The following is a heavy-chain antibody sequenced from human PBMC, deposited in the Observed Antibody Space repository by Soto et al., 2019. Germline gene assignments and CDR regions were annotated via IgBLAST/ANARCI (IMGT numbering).Heavy chain of an antibody. CDR2: ISSSSSTI. V-gene: IGHV3-48*01. J-gene: IGHJ6*03. Sequence: EVQLVESGGGLVQPGGSLRLSCAASGFTFSSYSMNWVRQAPGKGLEWVSYISSSSSTIYYADSVKGRFTISRDNGKNPLYLQINSLRAEATAVYYCASLPRVTTVRGVMGYYYYMDVWGKGTTVTVSS. CDR1: GFTFSSYS. CDR3: ASLPRVTTVRGVMGYYYYMDV. D-gene: IGHD3-10*01.